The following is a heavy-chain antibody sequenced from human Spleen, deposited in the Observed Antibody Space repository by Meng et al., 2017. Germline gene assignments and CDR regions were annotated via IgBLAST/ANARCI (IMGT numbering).Heavy chain of an antibody. CDR2: ISTSSSSNYI. D-gene: IGHD6-13*01. Sequence: GESLKISCAASGFTFSSYSMNWVRQAPGQGLEWVSSISTSSSSNYIYYADSVKGRFTISRDNAKNSLYLQMNSLRAEDTAVYYCARVYASSWHVDYWGQGTLVTVSS. CDR1: GFTFSSYS. CDR3: ARVYASSWHVDY. V-gene: IGHV3-21*01. J-gene: IGHJ4*02.